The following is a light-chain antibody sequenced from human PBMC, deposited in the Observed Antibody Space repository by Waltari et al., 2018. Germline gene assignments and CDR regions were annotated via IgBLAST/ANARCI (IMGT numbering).Light chain of an antibody. Sequence: DVVMTQSPLSLPVTLGQPASISCRSSQSLVHSDGNTYLNWVQQMPGQSPRRLIYKVSNRDSGVPDRFSGSGSGTDFTLKISRVEAEDVGVYYCMQGTHWLLFTFGPGTKVDIK. CDR2: KVS. CDR3: MQGTHWLLFT. CDR1: QSLVHSDGNTY. J-gene: IGKJ3*01. V-gene: IGKV2-30*02.